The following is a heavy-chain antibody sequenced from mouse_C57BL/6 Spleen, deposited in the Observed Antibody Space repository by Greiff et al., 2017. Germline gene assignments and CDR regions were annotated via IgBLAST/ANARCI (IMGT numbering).Heavy chain of an antibody. CDR1: GYTFTSYW. D-gene: IGHD1-1*01. J-gene: IGHJ3*01. CDR3: ARSRGSGAAWFAY. V-gene: IGHV1-55*01. CDR2: IYPGSGST. Sequence: QVQLQQPGAELVKPGASVKMSCKASGYTFTSYWITWVKQRPGQGLEWIGDIYPGSGSTNYNEKFKSKATLTVDTSSSTAYMQLSSLTSEDSAVYYCARSRGSGAAWFAYWGQGTLVTVSA.